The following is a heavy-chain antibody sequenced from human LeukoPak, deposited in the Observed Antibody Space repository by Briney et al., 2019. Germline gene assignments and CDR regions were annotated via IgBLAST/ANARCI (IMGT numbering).Heavy chain of an antibody. J-gene: IGHJ4*02. CDR1: GGSISSYY. CDR3: AREGGSGSYYDY. D-gene: IGHD3-10*01. Sequence: KPSETLSLTCTVSGGSISSYYWSWIRQPPGKGLEWIGYIYYSGSTNYNPSLKSRVTISVDTSKNQFSLKLSSVTAADTAVYYCAREGGSGSYYDYWGQGTLVTVSS. CDR2: IYYSGST. V-gene: IGHV4-59*01.